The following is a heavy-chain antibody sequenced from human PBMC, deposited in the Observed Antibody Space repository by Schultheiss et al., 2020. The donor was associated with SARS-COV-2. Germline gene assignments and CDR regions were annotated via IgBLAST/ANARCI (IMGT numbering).Heavy chain of an antibody. CDR2: IYYSGST. CDR3: ARDKDGDLDY. J-gene: IGHJ4*02. V-gene: IGHV4-59*11. D-gene: IGHD4-17*01. Sequence: SETLSLTCAVYGGSFSDHYWNWIRQPPGKGLEWGGYIYYSGSTNYNPSLKSRVTISVDTSKNQFSLKLSSVTAADTAVYYCARDKDGDLDYWGQGTLVTVSS. CDR1: GGSFSDHY.